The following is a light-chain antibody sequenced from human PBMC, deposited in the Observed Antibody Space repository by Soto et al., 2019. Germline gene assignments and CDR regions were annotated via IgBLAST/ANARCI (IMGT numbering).Light chain of an antibody. V-gene: IGKV1-5*03. J-gene: IGKJ1*01. CDR2: KAS. Sequence: EIPLTQSPVAVSGTLTESVTNTCRASQTISSWLAWYQQKPGKAPKLLIYKASTLKSGVPSRFSGSGSGTEFTLTISSLQPDDFATYYCPQDNSYWFGQGTKVDIK. CDR3: PQDNSYW. CDR1: QTISSW.